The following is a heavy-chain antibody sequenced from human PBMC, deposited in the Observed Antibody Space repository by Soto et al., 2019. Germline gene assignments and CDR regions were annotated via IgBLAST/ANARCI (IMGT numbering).Heavy chain of an antibody. CDR3: ARTRVYCSSTSCYRNYYYGMDV. V-gene: IGHV4-34*01. Sequence: SETLSLTCAVYGGSFSGYYWSWIRQPPGKGLEWIGEINHSGSTNYNPSLKSRVTISVDTSKNQFSLKLSSVTAADTAVYYCARTRVYCSSTSCYRNYYYGMDVWGQGTTVTVSS. CDR2: INHSGST. J-gene: IGHJ6*02. CDR1: GGSFSGYY. D-gene: IGHD2-2*02.